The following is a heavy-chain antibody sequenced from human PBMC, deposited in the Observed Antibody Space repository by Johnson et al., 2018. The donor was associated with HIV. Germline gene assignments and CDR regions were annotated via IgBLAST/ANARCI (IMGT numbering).Heavy chain of an antibody. J-gene: IGHJ3*02. D-gene: IGHD5-24*01. V-gene: IGHV3-30-3*01. Sequence: VQLVESGGGVVQPGRSLRLSCAASRFTFSSYAMHWVRQAPGKGLEWVAVISYDGSNKYYADSVKGRFTISRDNSKNTLYLQMNSLRAEDTAVYYCARGPGYNYNYGAFDMWGQGTMVTVSS. CDR3: ARGPGYNYNYGAFDM. CDR2: ISYDGSNK. CDR1: RFTFSSYA.